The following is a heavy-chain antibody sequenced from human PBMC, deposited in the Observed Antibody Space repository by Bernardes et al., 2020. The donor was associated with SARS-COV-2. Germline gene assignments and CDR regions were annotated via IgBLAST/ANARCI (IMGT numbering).Heavy chain of an antibody. V-gene: IGHV4-59*08. D-gene: IGHD5-12*01. CDR3: ARHQGKWLRLEWEY. CDR2: IYSSGRT. J-gene: IGHJ4*02. CDR1: GGSISEYY. Sequence: SETLSLTCTVSGGSISEYYWSWIRQSPGKGLEWIGYIYSSGRTDYNPSLQSRVTMSVDTSKNQFSLHLTSVTAADTAVYYCARHQGKWLRLEWEYWGQGTVVTVSS.